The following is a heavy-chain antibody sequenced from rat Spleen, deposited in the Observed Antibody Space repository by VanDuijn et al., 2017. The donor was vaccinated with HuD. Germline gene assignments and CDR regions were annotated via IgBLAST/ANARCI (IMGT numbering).Heavy chain of an antibody. Sequence: EVQLVESGGGLVQPGRSLKLSCAASGFTFSNYDMAWVRQAPTKGLEWIASISTGGGNTYYRDSVKGRFTISRDNAKNTQYLQMDSLRSEDTATYYCARQGGTAATYYFDYWGQGVMVTVSS. D-gene: IGHD1-2*01. J-gene: IGHJ2*01. V-gene: IGHV5S13*01. CDR2: ISTGGGNT. CDR3: ARQGGTAATYYFDY. CDR1: GFTFSNYD.